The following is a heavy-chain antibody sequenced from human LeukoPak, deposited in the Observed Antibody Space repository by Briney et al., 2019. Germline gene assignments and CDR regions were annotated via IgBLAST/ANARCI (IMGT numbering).Heavy chain of an antibody. V-gene: IGHV3-20*04. CDR1: GFTFDDYD. J-gene: IGHJ5*01. CDR2: INWNGGST. D-gene: IGHD6-13*01. Sequence: PGGSLRLSCAASGFTFDDYDMSWVRQAPGKGLEWVSGINWNGGSTGYADSVKGRFTISRDNAKNSLYLQMNSLRAEDTALYYCARDRTGYSSSWYDCWGQGTLVTVSS. CDR3: ARDRTGYSSSWYDC.